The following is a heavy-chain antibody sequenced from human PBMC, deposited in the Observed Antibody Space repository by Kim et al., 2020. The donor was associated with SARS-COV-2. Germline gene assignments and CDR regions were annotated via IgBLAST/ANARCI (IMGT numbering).Heavy chain of an antibody. CDR3: SRAWGSGYSCGWDYYYYY. CDR1: GGSISSDY. D-gene: IGHD6-19*01. J-gene: IGHJ6*01. CDR2: IYYSGST. Sequence: SETLSLTCTVSGGSISSDYWSWIRQPPGKGLEWIGYIYYSGSTNYNPSLKSRVTISVDTSKNQFSLNLSSVTAADTAVYYCSRAWGSGYSCGWDYYYYY. V-gene: IGHV4-59*08.